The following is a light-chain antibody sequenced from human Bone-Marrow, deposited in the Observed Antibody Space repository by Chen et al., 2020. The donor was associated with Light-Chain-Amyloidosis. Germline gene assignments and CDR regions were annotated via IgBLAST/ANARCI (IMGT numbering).Light chain of an antibody. Sequence: EIVLTQSPGTLSLSPGEGATLSCRASQTISSNYLTWYQQKFGQAPRLLIYGSSSRATGIPDRFTGSGSGTDFTLTIHRLEPEDFAMYYCQQYGTSPLTFGGGTKVEIK. V-gene: IGKV3-20*01. J-gene: IGKJ4*01. CDR2: GSS. CDR3: QQYGTSPLT. CDR1: QTISSNY.